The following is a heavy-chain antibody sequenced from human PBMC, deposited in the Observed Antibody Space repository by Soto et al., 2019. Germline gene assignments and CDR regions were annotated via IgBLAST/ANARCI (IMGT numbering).Heavy chain of an antibody. CDR2: IWYDGSNK. CDR1: GFTFSSYE. CDR3: TRDPYYDFCSGFMTQSFVYGMDV. V-gene: IGHV3-33*08. Sequence: PGGSLRLSCAASGFTFSSYEMNWVRQAPGKGLEWVAVIWYDGSNKYYADSVKGRFTISRDNSKNTLYLQMNSLRAEDTAVYYCTRDPYYDFCSGFMTQSFVYGMDVWGPGTTVTVSS. D-gene: IGHD3-3*01. J-gene: IGHJ6*02.